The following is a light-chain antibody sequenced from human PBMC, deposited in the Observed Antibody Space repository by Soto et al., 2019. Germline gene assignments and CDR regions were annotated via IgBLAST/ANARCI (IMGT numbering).Light chain of an antibody. CDR1: QGISSA. CDR2: GAS. CDR3: QQYNNWPLT. Sequence: EIVMTQSPATLSVSPGERATLSCRASQGISSALAWYQQKPGQAPRLLVYGASTRATGLPARFSGSGSGTEFTLTISSLQSEDFAVYYCQQYNNWPLTFCGGTKVEIK. J-gene: IGKJ4*01. V-gene: IGKV3-15*01.